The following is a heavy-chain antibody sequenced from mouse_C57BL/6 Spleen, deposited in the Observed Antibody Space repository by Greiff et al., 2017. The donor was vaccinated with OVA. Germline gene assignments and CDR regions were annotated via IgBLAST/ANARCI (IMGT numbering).Heavy chain of an antibody. J-gene: IGHJ4*01. CDR2: IRLKSDNYAT. CDR1: GFTFSNYW. Sequence: EVKVEESGGGLVQPGGSMKLSCVASGFTFSNYWMNWVRQSPEKGFEWVAQIRLKSDNYATHYAESVKGRFTISRDDSKSSVYLQMNNLRAEDTGIYYCTGPYGNYDAMDYWGQGTSVTVSS. V-gene: IGHV6-3*01. CDR3: TGPYGNYDAMDY. D-gene: IGHD2-1*01.